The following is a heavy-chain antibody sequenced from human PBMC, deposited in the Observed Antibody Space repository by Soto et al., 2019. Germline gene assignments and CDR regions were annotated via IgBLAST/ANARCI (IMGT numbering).Heavy chain of an antibody. J-gene: IGHJ4*02. CDR3: ATPLDYGDYYFDY. CDR2: FDPEDSET. Sequence: ASVKVSCKVSGYTLTELSMHWVRQAPGKGLEWMGGFDPEDSETIYAQKFQGRVTMTEDTSTDTAYMELSSLRSEDTAVYYCATPLDYGDYYFDYWGQGTLVTVSS. CDR1: GYTLTELS. V-gene: IGHV1-24*01. D-gene: IGHD4-17*01.